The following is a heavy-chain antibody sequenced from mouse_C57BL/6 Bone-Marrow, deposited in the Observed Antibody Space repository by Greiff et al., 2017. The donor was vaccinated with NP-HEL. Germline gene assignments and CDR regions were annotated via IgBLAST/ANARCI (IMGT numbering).Heavy chain of an antibody. D-gene: IGHD2-3*01. CDR2: IHPSDSDT. CDR3: AIRWGYYVRYAMDY. V-gene: IGHV1-74*01. CDR1: GYTFTSYW. J-gene: IGHJ4*01. Sequence: QVQLQQSGAELVKPGASVKVSCKASGYTFTSYWMHWVKQRPGQGLEWIGRIHPSDSDTNYNQKFKGKATLTVDKSSSTAYMQLSSLTSEDSAVYYCAIRWGYYVRYAMDYWGQGTSVTVSS.